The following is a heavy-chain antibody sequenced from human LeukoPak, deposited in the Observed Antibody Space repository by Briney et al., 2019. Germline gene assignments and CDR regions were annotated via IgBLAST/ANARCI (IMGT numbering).Heavy chain of an antibody. Sequence: GGSLRLSCAASGFTFSSYWMHWVRQAPGKGLVWVSRIKSDGSTNYADSVKGRFTISRDNAKNTLSLQMNSLRAEDTGVYYCAKDVWGQGYFDYWGQGTLVTVSS. D-gene: IGHD3-16*01. CDR3: AKDVWGQGYFDY. J-gene: IGHJ4*02. CDR1: GFTFSSYW. V-gene: IGHV3-74*01. CDR2: IKSDGST.